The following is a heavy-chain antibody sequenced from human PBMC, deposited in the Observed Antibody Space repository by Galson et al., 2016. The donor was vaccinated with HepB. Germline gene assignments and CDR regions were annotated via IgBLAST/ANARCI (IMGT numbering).Heavy chain of an antibody. CDR1: GGTFSSIA. Sequence: SVKVSCKASGGTFSSIAISWVRQAPGQGLEWMGRITPLFGVAKYAQKFQGRLMITADKSTSTVYMELKSLRSEDTAVYYCARDLRVADNPDPKYYYGMDVWGQGTTVTVSS. J-gene: IGHJ6*02. V-gene: IGHV1-69*04. CDR3: ARDLRVADNPDPKYYYGMDV. D-gene: IGHD6-19*01. CDR2: ITPLFGVA.